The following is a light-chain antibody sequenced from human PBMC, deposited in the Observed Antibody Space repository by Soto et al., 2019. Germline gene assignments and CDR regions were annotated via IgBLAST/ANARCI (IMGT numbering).Light chain of an antibody. CDR2: DAS. CDR1: QSVTTN. CDR3: QQYNNWPRT. V-gene: IGKV3-15*01. Sequence: EIVMTQSPATLSVSPGERATLSCTASQSVTTNLAWYQQKPGQAPRLLIYDASSRATGVPARFSGSGSGTEFTLTISSLQSEDFAVYYCQQYNNWPRTFGQGTKVDIK. J-gene: IGKJ1*01.